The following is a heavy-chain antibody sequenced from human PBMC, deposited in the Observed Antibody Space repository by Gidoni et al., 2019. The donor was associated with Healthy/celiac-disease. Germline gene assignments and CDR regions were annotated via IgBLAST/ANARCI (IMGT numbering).Heavy chain of an antibody. J-gene: IGHJ2*01. V-gene: IGHV3-23*01. CDR1: GFPFSSYA. Sequence: EVQLLESGGGLVQPGGSLRLSCAASGFPFSSYAMSWVRQAPGKGLEWVSAISGSGGSTYYADSVKGRFTISRDNSKNTLYLQMNSLRAEDTAVYYCAKDPGENWYFDLWGRGTLVTVSS. CDR2: ISGSGGST. D-gene: IGHD7-27*01. CDR3: AKDPGENWYFDL.